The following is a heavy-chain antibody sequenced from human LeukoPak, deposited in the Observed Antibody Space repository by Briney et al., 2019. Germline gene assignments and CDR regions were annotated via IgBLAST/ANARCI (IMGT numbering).Heavy chain of an antibody. Sequence: GGSLRLSCAASGFTFSSYSMNWVRQAPGKGLEWVSSISSSSSYIYYADSVKGRFTISRDNAKNSLYLQMNGLRAEDTAVYYCATLTGYYNVAVDYWGQGTLVTVSS. J-gene: IGHJ4*02. D-gene: IGHD3-9*01. CDR3: ATLTGYYNVAVDY. V-gene: IGHV3-21*01. CDR1: GFTFSSYS. CDR2: ISSSSSYI.